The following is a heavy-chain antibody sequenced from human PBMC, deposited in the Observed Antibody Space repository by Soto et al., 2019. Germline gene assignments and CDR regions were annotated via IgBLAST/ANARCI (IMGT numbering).Heavy chain of an antibody. CDR1: GFIFSSYA. D-gene: IGHD4-4*01. Sequence: EVQLLESGGGLVQPGGSLRLSCAASGFIFSSYALGWVRQAPGKGLEWVSSISGSGGSTYYADSVKGRFIISRDSSKNRMYLQMNSLRVEDTAVYYCAKGLGSKSRYYFDYWGQGTLVTVSS. V-gene: IGHV3-23*01. CDR2: ISGSGGST. J-gene: IGHJ4*02. CDR3: AKGLGSKSRYYFDY.